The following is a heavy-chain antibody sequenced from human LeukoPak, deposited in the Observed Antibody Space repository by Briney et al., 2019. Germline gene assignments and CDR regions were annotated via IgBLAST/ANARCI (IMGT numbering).Heavy chain of an antibody. CDR2: IKKDGSEQ. CDR1: GFTYTNSW. V-gene: IGHV3-7*01. CDR3: ARDVKGGNFDY. Sequence: GESLRLSCAASGFTYTNSWMSWVRQAPGKGLEWVANIKKDGSEQYYVDSVKGRFTISRDNAKNSLYLQMNSLRVEDTAVYYCARDVKGGNFDYWGQGTLVTVSS. D-gene: IGHD3-16*01. J-gene: IGHJ4*02.